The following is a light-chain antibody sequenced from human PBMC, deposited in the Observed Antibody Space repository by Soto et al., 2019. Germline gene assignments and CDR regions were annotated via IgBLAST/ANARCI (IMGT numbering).Light chain of an antibody. CDR3: QQRSNWPPT. V-gene: IGKV3-11*01. Sequence: EIVMTQSPATFPVSPGERATLSCRASHSVSSYLARYQQKPGQAPRLLIYDASNRATGIPARFSGSGSGTDFTLTISSLEPEDFAVYYCQQRSNWPPTFGQGTRLEIK. CDR2: DAS. J-gene: IGKJ5*01. CDR1: HSVSSY.